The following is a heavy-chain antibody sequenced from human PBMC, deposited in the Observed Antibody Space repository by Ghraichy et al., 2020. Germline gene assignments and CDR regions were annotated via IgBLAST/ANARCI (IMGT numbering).Heavy chain of an antibody. J-gene: IGHJ4*02. Sequence: GGSLRLSCAASGFTFSSYAMHWVRQAPGKGLEYVSAISRNGGSTYYANSVKGRFTISRDNSKNTLYLQMGSLRADDTAVYYCAREGGGNSLPFFDYWGQGTLVTVSS. CDR1: GFTFSSYA. CDR2: ISRNGGST. V-gene: IGHV3-64*01. D-gene: IGHD4-23*01. CDR3: AREGGGNSLPFFDY.